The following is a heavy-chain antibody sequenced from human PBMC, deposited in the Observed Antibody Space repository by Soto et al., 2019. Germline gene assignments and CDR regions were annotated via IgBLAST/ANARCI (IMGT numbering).Heavy chain of an antibody. J-gene: IGHJ4*02. D-gene: IGHD2-2*01. CDR1: GGSISSGDYY. CDR3: ASSLIVVVPAATGGIDY. V-gene: IGHV4-30-4*01. Sequence: SETLSLTCTVSGGSISSGDYYWSWIRQPPGKGLEWIGYIYYSGSTYYNPSLKSRVTISVDTSKNQFSLKLSSVTAADTAVYYCASSLIVVVPAATGGIDYWGQGTLVTVSS. CDR2: IYYSGST.